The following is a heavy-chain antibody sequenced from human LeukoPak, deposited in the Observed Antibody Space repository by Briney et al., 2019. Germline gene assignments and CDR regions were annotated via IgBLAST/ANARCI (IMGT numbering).Heavy chain of an antibody. D-gene: IGHD3-9*01. J-gene: IGHJ4*02. CDR3: AKRGDVLTALKYYFDS. V-gene: IGHV3-23*01. CDR1: EFTFSTYA. CDR2: ISGSGCST. Sequence: GGSLRLSCAASEFTFSTYAMSWVRQAPGKGLEGGSAISGSGCSTFYADSVKGRFPISRENSKNTLYLQMRSLSAEDTAIYYCAKRGDVLTALKYYFDSWGQGTLVSVSA.